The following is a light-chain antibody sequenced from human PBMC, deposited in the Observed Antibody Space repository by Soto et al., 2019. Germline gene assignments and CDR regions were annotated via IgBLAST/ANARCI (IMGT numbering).Light chain of an antibody. CDR3: QHYGSGGYT. CDR2: GAS. J-gene: IGKJ2*01. V-gene: IGKV3-20*01. Sequence: EIVLTQSPGTLSLSPGDRATLSCRPSQSIVSSSLAWYQQKHGQPPRLVIYGASTRATGIPERFSDSASGTDFTLTISRLEPEDFAVFYCQHYGSGGYTFGQGTKLEIK. CDR1: QSIVSSS.